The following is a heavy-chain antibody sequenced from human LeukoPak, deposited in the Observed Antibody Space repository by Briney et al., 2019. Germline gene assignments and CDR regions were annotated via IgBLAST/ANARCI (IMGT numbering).Heavy chain of an antibody. CDR3: ARGDFCSKSNGYLRPRDV. CDR2: IYYSGST. D-gene: IGHD3-3*01. Sequence: SETLSLTCTVSGGSISDYYWNWIRQPPGKGLEWIGYIYYSGSTTYNPSLKSRVTMSVDTAKNQFSLKLRSVTAADTAVYYCARGDFCSKSNGYLRPRDVWGKGTTVTVSS. CDR1: GGSISDYY. J-gene: IGHJ6*04. V-gene: IGHV4-59*01.